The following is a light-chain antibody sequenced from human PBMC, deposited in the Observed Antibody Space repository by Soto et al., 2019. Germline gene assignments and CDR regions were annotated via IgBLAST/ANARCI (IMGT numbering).Light chain of an antibody. Sequence: QSVLTQPPSASGAPGQSVTISCSGSTSNVASETVNWYQQLPGTAPKLVVFRNNKWPSAVPDRFSASKSGTSASLAISNLRPEDEADYYCVAWDATVNGWVCGGGTKVNVL. V-gene: IGLV1-44*01. CDR3: VAWDATVNGWV. J-gene: IGLJ3*02. CDR2: RNN. CDR1: TSNVASET.